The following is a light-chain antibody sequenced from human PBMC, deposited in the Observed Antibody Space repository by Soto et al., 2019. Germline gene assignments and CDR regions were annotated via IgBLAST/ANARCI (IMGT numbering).Light chain of an antibody. V-gene: IGKV3-20*01. J-gene: IGKJ2*01. Sequence: EFVLTQSPGTLSLSPGERATLSCRASQSVSSNYLAWYQQKPGQAPRLLIYGSSNRATGIPDRFGGSGSGTDFTLTISRLEPEDFAVYYCQQFGSSPMYIFGQGTKLEIK. CDR1: QSVSSNY. CDR3: QQFGSSPMYI. CDR2: GSS.